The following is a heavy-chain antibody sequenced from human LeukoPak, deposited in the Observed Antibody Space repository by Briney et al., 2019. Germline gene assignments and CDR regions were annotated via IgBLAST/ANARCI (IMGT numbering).Heavy chain of an antibody. CDR3: ARYYGSGSYPARYYYYYMDV. Sequence: SETLSLTCTVSGGSISSSSYSWGWIRQPPGKGLEWIGNIYYSGSTYYNPSLKSRVTISVDTSKNQFSLKLSSVTAAETAVYYCARYYGSGSYPARYYYYYMDVWGKGTTVTVSS. J-gene: IGHJ6*03. V-gene: IGHV4-39*07. CDR1: GGSISSSSYS. D-gene: IGHD3-10*01. CDR2: IYYSGST.